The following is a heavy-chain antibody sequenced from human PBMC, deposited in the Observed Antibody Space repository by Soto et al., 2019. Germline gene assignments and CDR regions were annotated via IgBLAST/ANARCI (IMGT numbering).Heavy chain of an antibody. Sequence: AGESLKISCKGSGYSFPSYWISWVRQMPGKGLEWMGRTDPSDSYTNYSPSFQGHVTISADKSISTAYLQWSSLKASDTAMYFCARHGDSSSPNWFDPWGQGTLVTVSS. CDR2: TDPSDSYT. D-gene: IGHD6-6*01. J-gene: IGHJ5*02. V-gene: IGHV5-10-1*01. CDR3: ARHGDSSSPNWFDP. CDR1: GYSFPSYW.